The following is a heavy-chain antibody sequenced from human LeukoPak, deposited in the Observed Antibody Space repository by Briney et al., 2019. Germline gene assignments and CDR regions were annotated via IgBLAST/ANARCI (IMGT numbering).Heavy chain of an antibody. J-gene: IGHJ3*01. CDR1: GLTFSSYA. CDR2: FSATDGSA. D-gene: IGHD6-13*01. CDR3: ARAKIAAAGTGAFDV. Sequence: GGSLRLACAASGLTFSSYAMTWVRQAPGKGLEWVSAFSATDGSAQYAESVEGRFTISRDNSKNTLFLQMNSLGAEDTAVYYCARAKIAAAGTGAFDVWGQGTLVTVSS. V-gene: IGHV3-23*01.